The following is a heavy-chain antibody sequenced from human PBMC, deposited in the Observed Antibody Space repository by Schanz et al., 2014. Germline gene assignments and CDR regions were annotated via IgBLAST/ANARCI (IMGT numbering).Heavy chain of an antibody. CDR3: ARDGYSVVVISPTESFDI. CDR1: GFTLSSYG. D-gene: IGHD2-21*01. CDR2: INSDGTKR. J-gene: IGHJ3*02. Sequence: QVRLVESGGGVVQPGRSLRLSCAASGFTLSSYGMHWVRQAPGKGLEWVAIINSDGTKRFYADSVKSRFTISRDNSRNTLYLQMNILRAEDTAVYYCARDGYSVVVISPTESFDIWGQGTMVTVSP. V-gene: IGHV3-33*08.